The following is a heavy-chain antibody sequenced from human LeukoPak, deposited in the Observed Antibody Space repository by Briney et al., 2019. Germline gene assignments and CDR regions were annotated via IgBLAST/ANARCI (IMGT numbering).Heavy chain of an antibody. J-gene: IGHJ6*03. Sequence: GGSLRLSCAASGFTFTEYWMTWVRPAPGQRLEWVANIKQDGSEVYYVDSVEGRFTISRDNTKNSVYLQMNSLGVEDTAVYYCAREAYCGGPSCFAVSYMDVWGEGTTVTVSS. V-gene: IGHV3-7*01. CDR2: IKQDGSEV. CDR3: AREAYCGGPSCFAVSYMDV. CDR1: GFTFTEYW. D-gene: IGHD2-21*01.